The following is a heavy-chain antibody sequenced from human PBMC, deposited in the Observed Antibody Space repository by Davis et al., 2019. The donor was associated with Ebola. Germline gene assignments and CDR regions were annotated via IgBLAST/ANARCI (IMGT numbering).Heavy chain of an antibody. J-gene: IGHJ6*02. V-gene: IGHV4-59*01. Sequence: PSETLSLTCTVSGGSISSYYWSWIRQPPGKGLEWIGYIYYSGSTNYSPSLKSRVTISVDTSKNQFSLKLSSVTAADTAVYYCARAPDYYGSGSYYYYGMDVWGQGTTVTVSS. CDR1: GGSISSYY. CDR2: IYYSGST. D-gene: IGHD3-10*01. CDR3: ARAPDYYGSGSYYYYGMDV.